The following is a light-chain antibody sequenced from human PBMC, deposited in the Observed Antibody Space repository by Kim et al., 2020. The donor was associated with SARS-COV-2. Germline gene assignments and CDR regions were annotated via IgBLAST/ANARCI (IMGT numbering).Light chain of an antibody. CDR1: QSVSRNY. Sequence: SPGERATLSCRASQSVSRNYLAWYQQRPGQAPRLLIFDASSRATGIPDRFSGSGSGTDFTLTISRLEPEDFAVYFCQQYGSSPTFGHGTKVDIK. CDR2: DAS. J-gene: IGKJ1*01. V-gene: IGKV3-20*01. CDR3: QQYGSSPT.